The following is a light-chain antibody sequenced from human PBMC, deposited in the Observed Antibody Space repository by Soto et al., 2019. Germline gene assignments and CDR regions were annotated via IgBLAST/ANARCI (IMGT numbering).Light chain of an antibody. Sequence: DIQMTQSPSTLYASVGDRVTITCRASQSISSWLAWYQQKPGTAPKLLIYTASTLESGVPSRFSGSGSGTEFTLTISSLQPDDFATYYCQQYNSYPWTFGQGTKVEIK. CDR3: QQYNSYPWT. CDR1: QSISSW. V-gene: IGKV1-5*03. CDR2: TAS. J-gene: IGKJ1*01.